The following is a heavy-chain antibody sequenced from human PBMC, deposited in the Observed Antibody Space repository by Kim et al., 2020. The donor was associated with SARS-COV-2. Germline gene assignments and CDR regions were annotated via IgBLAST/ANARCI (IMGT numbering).Heavy chain of an antibody. CDR3: ARGALRSFDWLSPPTYYFDY. J-gene: IGHJ4*02. CDR2: ISNDGSNQ. V-gene: IGHV3-30-3*01. Sequence: GGSLRLSCTASGFTFSSFAIHWVRQVPGKGLEWVALISNDGSNQYYADSMKGRFTISRDNSKNTLYLQMNSLRAEDTAVYYCARGALRSFDWLSPPTYYFDYWGQGTLVTVSS. D-gene: IGHD3-9*01. CDR1: GFTFSSFA.